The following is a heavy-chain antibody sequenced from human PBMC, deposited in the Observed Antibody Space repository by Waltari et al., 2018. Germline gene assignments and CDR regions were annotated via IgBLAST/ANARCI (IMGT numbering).Heavy chain of an antibody. J-gene: IGHJ4*02. Sequence: EVQLVESGGGLVKPGGSLRLSCAASGFTFSSYSMNWVRQAPGKGLEWVASSRRRSMYIYYAYSVKCRFTISRDNAKNSLYLQMNSLRAEDTAVYYCARARGYSGYDYYYFDYWGQGTLVTVSS. CDR3: ARARGYSGYDYYYFDY. D-gene: IGHD5-12*01. V-gene: IGHV3-21*01. CDR1: GFTFSSYS. CDR2: SRRRSMYI.